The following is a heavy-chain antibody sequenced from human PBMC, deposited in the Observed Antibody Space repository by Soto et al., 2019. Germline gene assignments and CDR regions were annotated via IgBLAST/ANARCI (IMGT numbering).Heavy chain of an antibody. J-gene: IGHJ5*02. D-gene: IGHD3-10*01. CDR3: AALENYYGSGTHASWFDP. CDR2: IVVGSGNT. Sequence: ASVKVSCKASGFTFTSSAMQWVRQARGQRLEWIGWIVVGSGNTNYAQKFQERVTITRDMSTSTAYMELSSLRSEDTAVYYCAALENYYGSGTHASWFDPWGQGTLVTVSS. CDR1: GFTFTSSA. V-gene: IGHV1-58*02.